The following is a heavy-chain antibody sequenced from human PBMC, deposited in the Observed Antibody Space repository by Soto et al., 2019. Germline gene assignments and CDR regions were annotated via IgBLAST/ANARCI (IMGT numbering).Heavy chain of an antibody. J-gene: IGHJ4*02. D-gene: IGHD3-10*01. Sequence: SETLSLTCAVYGGSFSEHCWSWIRQPPGKGLEWIGEIDHSGSAFFNPSLQSRVTLSVDTSKNQFSLNLSSVTAADTAVYYCARVRREFDTSGPVDYWGQGTLVTVSS. CDR1: GGSFSEHC. CDR2: IDHSGSA. CDR3: ARVRREFDTSGPVDY. V-gene: IGHV4-34*01.